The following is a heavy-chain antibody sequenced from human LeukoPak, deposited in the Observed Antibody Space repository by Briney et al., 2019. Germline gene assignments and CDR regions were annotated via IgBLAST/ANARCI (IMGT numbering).Heavy chain of an antibody. CDR3: AKVSAPIVFYFDY. Sequence: PGGSLRLSCAASGFTFSTYNMNWVRQAPGKGLEWVSSISSSSSYIYYADSVKGRFTISRDNSKNTLYLQVNSLRAEDTAVYYCAKVSAPIVFYFDYWGQGTLVTVSS. D-gene: IGHD3-16*02. V-gene: IGHV3-21*04. CDR1: GFTFSTYN. J-gene: IGHJ4*02. CDR2: ISSSSSYI.